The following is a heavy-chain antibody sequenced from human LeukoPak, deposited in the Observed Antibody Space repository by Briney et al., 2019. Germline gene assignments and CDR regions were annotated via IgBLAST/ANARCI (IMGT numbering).Heavy chain of an antibody. CDR2: IHYSGST. D-gene: IGHD2-2*01. V-gene: IGHV4-59*01. CDR1: GGSINSYY. J-gene: IGHJ2*01. Sequence: PSETLSLTCTVSGGSINSYYWSWIRQPPGRGLEWIGSIHYSGSTSYNPSLRSRVTISVDKSKNQFFLKLSSVTATDTAVYYCARARPGEVPAAIPPSWYFDLWGRGTLVTVSS. CDR3: ARARPGEVPAAIPPSWYFDL.